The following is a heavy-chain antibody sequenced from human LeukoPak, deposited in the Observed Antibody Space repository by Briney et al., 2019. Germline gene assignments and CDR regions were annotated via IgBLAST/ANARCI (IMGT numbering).Heavy chain of an antibody. D-gene: IGHD3-3*01. CDR2: IKQDGSEK. Sequence: GGSLRLSCAASGFTFSSYWMSWVRQAPGKGLEWVANIKQDGSEKYYVDSVKGRFTISRDNAKNSLYLQMNSLRAEDTAVYYCARGGTARYDFWSGYYPRFDYWGQGTLVTVSS. CDR3: ARGGTARYDFWSGYYPRFDY. CDR1: GFTFSSYW. J-gene: IGHJ4*02. V-gene: IGHV3-7*01.